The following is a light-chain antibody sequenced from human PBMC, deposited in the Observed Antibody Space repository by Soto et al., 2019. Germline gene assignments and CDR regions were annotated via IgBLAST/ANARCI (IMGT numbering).Light chain of an antibody. J-gene: IGKJ1*01. CDR2: GAS. CDR3: QQYNDWPPT. Sequence: EIVLTQSPATLSLSPGERATLSCRASQSVGSYLAWYQQKPGQAPRLLIYGASTRATGIPARFSGSGSGTEFTLSIGSLQSEDFAVYYCQQYNDWPPTFGQGTKVDIK. V-gene: IGKV3-15*01. CDR1: QSVGSY.